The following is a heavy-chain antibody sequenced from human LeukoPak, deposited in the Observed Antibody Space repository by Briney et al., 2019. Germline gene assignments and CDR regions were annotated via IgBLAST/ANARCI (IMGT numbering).Heavy chain of an antibody. CDR1: GGSISSSTYY. CDR3: ARVTGWNPLQAAHLDY. CDR2: LYYSGST. V-gene: IGHV4-39*07. Sequence: PSETLSLTCTVSGGSISSSTYYWGWIRQPPGKGLEWIGSLYYSGSTYYNPSLKSRITISVDTSKNQFSLKLSSVTAADTAAYYCARVTGWNPLQAAHLDYWGQGTLVTVSS. J-gene: IGHJ4*02. D-gene: IGHD1-1*01.